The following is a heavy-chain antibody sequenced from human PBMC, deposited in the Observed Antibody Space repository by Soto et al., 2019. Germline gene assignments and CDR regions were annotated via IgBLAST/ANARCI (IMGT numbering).Heavy chain of an antibody. CDR2: IKEDGSGK. CDR3: VRVGRLGGY. J-gene: IGHJ4*02. V-gene: IGHV3-7*03. Sequence: EVQLVESGGGLVQPGGSLRLSCTASGFTFSSYWMSWVRQAPGKGLGWVANIKEDGSGKYYVDSVKGRFSISRDNARNSLYLQMNGLRVEDTAGYYCVRVGRLGGYWGQGALVTVSS. D-gene: IGHD3-16*01. CDR1: GFTFSSYW.